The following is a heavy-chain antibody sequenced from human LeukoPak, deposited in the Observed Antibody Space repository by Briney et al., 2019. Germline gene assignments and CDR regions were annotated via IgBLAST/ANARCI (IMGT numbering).Heavy chain of an antibody. CDR1: GFTFDDYG. V-gene: IGHV3-20*04. CDR2: INWNGGST. D-gene: IGHD4-17*01. J-gene: IGHJ2*01. CDR3: ASTVTTDDWYFDL. Sequence: PGGSLRLSCAASGFTFDDYGMSWVRQAPGKGPEWVSGINWNGGSTGYIDSVKGRFTISRDNAKNSLYLQMNSLRAEDTALYYCASTVTTDDWYFDLWGRGTLVTVSS.